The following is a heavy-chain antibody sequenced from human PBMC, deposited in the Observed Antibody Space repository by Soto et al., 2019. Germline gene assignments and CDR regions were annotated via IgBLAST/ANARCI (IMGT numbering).Heavy chain of an antibody. Sequence: GASVKVSCKASGGTFSSYAISWVRQAPGQGLEWMGGIIPIFGTANYAQKFQGRVTITADESTSTAYMELSSLRSEDTAVYYCARDYGVRSPGRKYFQHWGQGTLVTVSS. CDR3: ARDYGVRSPGRKYFQH. D-gene: IGHD4-17*01. V-gene: IGHV1-69*13. J-gene: IGHJ1*01. CDR2: IIPIFGTA. CDR1: GGTFSSYA.